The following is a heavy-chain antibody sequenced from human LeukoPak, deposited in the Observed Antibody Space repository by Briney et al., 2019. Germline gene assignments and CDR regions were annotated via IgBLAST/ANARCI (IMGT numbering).Heavy chain of an antibody. Sequence: GGSLRLSCAASGFTFTSYAVSWVRQAPGKGLEWVSAISDSGGSTYDADSVKGRFTISRDNSKNTLYLQMNSLRAEDTAVYYCAKDTSIGRYCTNGVCSPFDYWGQGTLVTVSS. J-gene: IGHJ4*02. CDR3: AKDTSIGRYCTNGVCSPFDY. CDR1: GFTFTSYA. CDR2: ISDSGGST. D-gene: IGHD2-8*01. V-gene: IGHV3-23*01.